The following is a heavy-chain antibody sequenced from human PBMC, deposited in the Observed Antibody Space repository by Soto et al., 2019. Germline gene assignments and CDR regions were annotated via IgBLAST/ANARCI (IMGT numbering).Heavy chain of an antibody. CDR1: GYTLTELS. V-gene: IGHV1-24*01. CDR2: FDPEDGET. J-gene: IGHJ3*02. Sequence: VASVKVSCKVSGYTLTELSMHWVRQAPGKGLEWMGGFDPEDGETIYAQKFQGRVTMTEDTSTDTAYMELSSLRSEDTAVYYCATDPLMSDAFDIWGQGTMVTVSS. CDR3: ATDPLMSDAFDI.